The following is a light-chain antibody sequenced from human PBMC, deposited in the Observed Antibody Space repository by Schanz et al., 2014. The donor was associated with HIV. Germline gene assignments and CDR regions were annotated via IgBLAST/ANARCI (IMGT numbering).Light chain of an antibody. CDR3: SSYTTSSTLV. CDR2: DVV. V-gene: IGLV2-11*01. Sequence: QSVLTQPRSVSGSPGQSVTIACTGTSSDVGGYDYVSWYQQHPGKAPKVIIYDVVKRPSGVPDRFSGSKSGNTASLTLSGLQDEDEADYYCSSYTTSSTLVFRGGTKLTVL. J-gene: IGLJ2*01. CDR1: SSDVGGYDY.